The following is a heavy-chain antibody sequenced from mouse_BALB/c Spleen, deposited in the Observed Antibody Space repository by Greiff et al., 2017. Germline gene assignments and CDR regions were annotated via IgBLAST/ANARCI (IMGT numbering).Heavy chain of an antibody. CDR2: ISDGGSYT. J-gene: IGHJ3*01. CDR3: ARERQLGLRWFAY. Sequence: EVKLVESGGGLVKPGGSLKLSCAASGFTFSDYYMYWVRQTPEKRLEWVATISDGGSYTYYPDSVKGRFTISRDNAKNNLYLQMSSLRSEDTAMYYCARERQLGLRWFAYWGQGTLVTVSA. D-gene: IGHD3-2*01. CDR1: GFTFSDYY. V-gene: IGHV5-4*02.